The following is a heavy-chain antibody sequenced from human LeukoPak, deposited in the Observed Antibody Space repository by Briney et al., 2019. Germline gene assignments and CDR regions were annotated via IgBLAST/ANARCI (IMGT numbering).Heavy chain of an antibody. CDR2: VSQSGGT. V-gene: IGHV4-34*01. Sequence: SETLSLTCAVYGGSFSGYYWSWIRQSPGQGLEWIGEVSQSGGTNYNPSLKSRVTISGDPSNNQFSLKVSSVTAADTAVYYCTRHGRRYTNRFNHYSYMAVWGKGTTVTVSS. CDR1: GGSFSGYY. J-gene: IGHJ6*03. CDR3: TRHGRRYTNRFNHYSYMAV. D-gene: IGHD1-14*01.